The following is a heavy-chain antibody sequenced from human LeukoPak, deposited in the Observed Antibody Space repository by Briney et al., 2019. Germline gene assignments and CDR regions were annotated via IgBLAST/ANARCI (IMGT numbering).Heavy chain of an antibody. J-gene: IGHJ3*02. D-gene: IGHD1-26*01. Sequence: GRSLRLSCAASGFTFDDYAMHWVRQAPGKGLEWVSGISWNSGSIGYADSVKGRFTISRDNAKNSLYLQMNSLRAEDMALYYCAKDKKEYGGSYSPDAFDIWGQGTMVTVSS. CDR3: AKDKKEYGGSYSPDAFDI. V-gene: IGHV3-9*03. CDR1: GFTFDDYA. CDR2: ISWNSGSI.